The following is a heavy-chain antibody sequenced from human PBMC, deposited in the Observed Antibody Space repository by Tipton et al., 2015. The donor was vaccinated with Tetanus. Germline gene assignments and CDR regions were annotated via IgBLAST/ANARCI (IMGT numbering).Heavy chain of an antibody. Sequence: LRLSCAVSGYSISSGYYWGWIRQPPGKGLEWIGSIYHSGSTYYNPSLKSRVTISVDTSKNQFSLKLSSVTAADTAVYYCARDSLTIDAFDIWGQGTMVTVSS. J-gene: IGHJ3*02. CDR2: IYHSGST. CDR1: GYSISSGYY. V-gene: IGHV4-38-2*02. CDR3: ARDSLTIDAFDI. D-gene: IGHD3-10*01.